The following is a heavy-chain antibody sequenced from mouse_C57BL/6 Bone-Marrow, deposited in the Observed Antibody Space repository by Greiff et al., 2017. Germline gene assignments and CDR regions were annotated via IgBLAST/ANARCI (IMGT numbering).Heavy chain of an antibody. Sequence: VKLMGSGPGILQPSQTLSLTCSFSGFSLSTFGMGVGWIRQPSGKGLEWLAHIWWDDDKYYNPALKSRLTISKDTSKNQVFLKIANVDTADTATYYCARITPYYSNYDAMDYWGQGTSVTVSS. J-gene: IGHJ4*01. D-gene: IGHD2-5*01. CDR3: ARITPYYSNYDAMDY. CDR1: GFSLSTFGMG. CDR2: IWWDDDK. V-gene: IGHV8-8*01.